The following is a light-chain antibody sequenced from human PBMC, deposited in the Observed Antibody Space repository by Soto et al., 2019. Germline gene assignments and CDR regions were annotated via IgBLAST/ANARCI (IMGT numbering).Light chain of an antibody. CDR1: SSDVGSYNL. J-gene: IGLJ2*01. CDR3: CSYAGSSAYVL. CDR2: EVS. V-gene: IGLV2-23*02. Sequence: QSALAQPTSVSGSTGESITISCTGTSSDVGSYNLVSWYQQHPGKAPKLIIHEVSKRPSGVSNRFSGSKSGNTASLTISGLQAEDEADYYCCSYAGSSAYVLFGGGTKLTVL.